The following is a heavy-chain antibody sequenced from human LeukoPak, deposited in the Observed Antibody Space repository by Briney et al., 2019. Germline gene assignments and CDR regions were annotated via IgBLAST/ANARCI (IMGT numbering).Heavy chain of an antibody. V-gene: IGHV3-23*01. D-gene: IGHD2-21*02. Sequence: GGSLRLSCAASGFTFSSYAMSWVRQAPGKGLEWVSAISGSGGSTYYADSVKGRFTISRDNSKNTLYLQMNSLRAEDTAVYYCASWGAYCGGDCYLSYWGQGTLVTVSS. CDR2: ISGSGGST. J-gene: IGHJ4*02. CDR1: GFTFSSYA. CDR3: ASWGAYCGGDCYLSY.